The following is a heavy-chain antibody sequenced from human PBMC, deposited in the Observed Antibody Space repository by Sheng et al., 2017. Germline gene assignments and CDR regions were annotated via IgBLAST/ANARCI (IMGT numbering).Heavy chain of an antibody. D-gene: IGHD1-26*01. J-gene: IGHJ4*02. CDR2: ISSRDNTI. CDR1: GFRFNDYY. Sequence: QVQLVESGGGLVKPGGSLRLSCAASGFRFNDYYMNWIRQAPGKGLEWISYISSRDNTIHYADSVEGRFTISRDNARNSLFLQMNSLRAEYTAVYYCARLGPLGDWGQGTLVTVSS. V-gene: IGHV3-11*04. CDR3: ARLGPLGD.